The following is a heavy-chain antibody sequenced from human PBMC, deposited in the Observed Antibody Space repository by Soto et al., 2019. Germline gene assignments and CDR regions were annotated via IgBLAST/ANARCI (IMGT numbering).Heavy chain of an antibody. CDR1: GYSISSGSY. CDR2: IYHGGTT. D-gene: IGHD6-19*01. V-gene: IGHV4-38-2*02. Sequence: SETLSLTCTVSGYSISSGSYWVWIRQPPGKGPEWIASIYHGGTTFYNPSLKSRITISVDTSNNQFSLKLTSVTAADTAVYYCARVHVMVVAGSTFDYWGHGTLVTVSS. J-gene: IGHJ4*01. CDR3: ARVHVMVVAGSTFDY.